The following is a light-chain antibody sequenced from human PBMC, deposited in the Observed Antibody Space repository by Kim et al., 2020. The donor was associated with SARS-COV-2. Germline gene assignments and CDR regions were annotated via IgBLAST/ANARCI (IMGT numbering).Light chain of an antibody. Sequence: PAQGITIARSGSRDNIDSIYVYWYQQRPGTAPKPHNDMNKPPPAAFRDRFSGSEYGPSATLAIRELQSEDEADYYCETWDNSHVVFGGGTQLTVL. CDR2: MNK. CDR1: RDNIDSIY. CDR3: ETWDNSHVV. V-gene: IGLV1-47*01. J-gene: IGLJ2*01.